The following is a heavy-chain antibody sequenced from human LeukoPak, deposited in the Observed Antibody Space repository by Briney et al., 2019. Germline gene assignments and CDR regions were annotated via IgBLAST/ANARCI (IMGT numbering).Heavy chain of an antibody. CDR3: ALSQGTTSTDYFDL. CDR2: IDPSDSYT. V-gene: IGHV5-10-1*01. D-gene: IGHD1-7*01. Sequence: KHGESLKISCKGSGYRFTSYWISWVRQMPGKVLEWMGRIDPSDSYTNYSPSFQGHVTISADQSISTAYLQWSSLKASGTGVYYCALSQGTTSTDYFDLWGQGTLVTVSS. J-gene: IGHJ4*02. CDR1: GYRFTSYW.